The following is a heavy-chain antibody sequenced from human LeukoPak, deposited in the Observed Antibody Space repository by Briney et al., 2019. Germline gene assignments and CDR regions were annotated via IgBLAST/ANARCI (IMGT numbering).Heavy chain of an antibody. V-gene: IGHV4-59*01. CDR2: IYYSGST. CDR3: AGAEYGDSGVPLDY. CDR1: GGSISSYY. Sequence: SETLSLTCTVSGGSISSYYWSWIRQPPGKGLEWIGYIYYSGSTNYNPSLKSRVTISVDTSKNQFSLKLSSVTAADTAVYYCAGAEYGDSGVPLDYWGQGTLVTVSS. D-gene: IGHD4-17*01. J-gene: IGHJ4*02.